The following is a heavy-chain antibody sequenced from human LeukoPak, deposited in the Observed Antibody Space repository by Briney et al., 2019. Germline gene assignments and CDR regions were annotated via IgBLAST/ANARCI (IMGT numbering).Heavy chain of an antibody. V-gene: IGHV1-18*01. J-gene: IGHJ3*02. CDR1: GYTFTSYG. Sequence: ASVKVSCKASGYTFTSYGISWVRQAPGQGLEWMGWISAYNGNANYAQKLQGRVTMTTDTSTSTAYMELRSLRSDDTAVYYCARAYDSSGSGPFDAFDIWGQGTMVTVSS. CDR2: ISAYNGNA. D-gene: IGHD3-22*01. CDR3: ARAYDSSGSGPFDAFDI.